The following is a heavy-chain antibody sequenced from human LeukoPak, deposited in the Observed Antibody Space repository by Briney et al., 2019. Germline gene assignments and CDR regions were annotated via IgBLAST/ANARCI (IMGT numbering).Heavy chain of an antibody. J-gene: IGHJ4*02. V-gene: IGHV3-23*01. CDR2: ISGSGGST. Sequence: GGSLRLSCAASGFTFSSYAMSWVRQAPGKGLEWVSAISGSGGSTYYADSVKGRFTISRDNSKNTLYLQMNSLRAEDTAVYYCTRVRRDGYNYYFDYWGQGTLVTVSS. CDR3: TRVRRDGYNYYFDY. CDR1: GFTFSSYA. D-gene: IGHD5-24*01.